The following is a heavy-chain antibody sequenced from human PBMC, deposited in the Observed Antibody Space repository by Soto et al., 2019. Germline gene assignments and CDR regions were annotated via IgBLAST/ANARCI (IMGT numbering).Heavy chain of an antibody. CDR1: GFTFSSYS. Sequence: GGSLRLSCAASGFTFSSYSMNWVRQAPGQGLEWVSYISSRSGTIYYADSVKGRFTISRDNSKSTLYLQMNSLRAEDTAVYYCAKDLKTTVVRAYDYWGQGALVTVSS. CDR2: ISSRSGTI. J-gene: IGHJ4*02. CDR3: AKDLKTTVVRAYDY. V-gene: IGHV3-48*01. D-gene: IGHD4-17*01.